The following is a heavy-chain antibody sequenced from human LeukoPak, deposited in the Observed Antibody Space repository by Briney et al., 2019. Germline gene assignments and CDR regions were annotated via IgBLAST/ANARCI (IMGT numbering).Heavy chain of an antibody. J-gene: IGHJ4*02. V-gene: IGHV1-18*01. CDR1: GYTFTSYG. CDR3: ARNPSGGSYEVDYFDY. Sequence: ASVKVSCKASGYTFTSYGISWVRQAPGQGLERMGWISAYNGNTNYAQKLQGRVTMTTDTSTSTAYMELRSLRSDDTAVYYCARNPSGGSYEVDYFDYWGQGTLVTVSS. D-gene: IGHD1-26*01. CDR2: ISAYNGNT.